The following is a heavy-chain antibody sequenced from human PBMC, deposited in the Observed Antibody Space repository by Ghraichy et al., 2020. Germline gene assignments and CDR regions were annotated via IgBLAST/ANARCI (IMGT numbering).Heavy chain of an antibody. J-gene: IGHJ6*03. CDR3: ACLDSGFFHYFHMDG. D-gene: IGHD3-22*01. Sequence: GGSLRLSCAASGFTFNSYAMTWVRQAPGKGLEWVSGVNARGGNTNYADSVKGRFTISRDNSKNTLYLQMTSLRAEDTAIYYCACLDSGFFHYFHMDGWGKGTTVTVSS. CDR2: VNARGGNT. V-gene: IGHV3-23*01. CDR1: GFTFNSYA.